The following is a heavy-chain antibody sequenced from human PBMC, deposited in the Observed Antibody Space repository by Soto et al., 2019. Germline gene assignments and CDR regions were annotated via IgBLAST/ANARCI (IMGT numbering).Heavy chain of an antibody. CDR3: XXXXXXXVDY. Sequence: QVQLVQSGAEVKKPGASVKVSCKASGYTFTSYDINWVRQATGQGLEWMGWMNPNSGNTGYAQKFQXRVTXXRNTXXSTAXXELXXXXSXXTXXXXXXXXXXXXVDYXGQGTLVTVSS. CDR2: MNPNSGNT. V-gene: IGHV1-8*01. J-gene: IGHJ4*02. CDR1: GYTFTSYD.